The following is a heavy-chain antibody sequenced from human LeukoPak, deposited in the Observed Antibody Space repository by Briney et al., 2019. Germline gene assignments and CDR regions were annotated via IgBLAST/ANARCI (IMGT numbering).Heavy chain of an antibody. J-gene: IGHJ3*02. D-gene: IGHD2-15*01. CDR1: GYSFISYW. Sequence: GESLKISCKGSGYSFISYWIGWVRQMPGKGLEWMGIIYPGDSDTRYSPSFQGQVTISADKSISTAYLQWSSLKASDTAMYYCARQPPRYCSGGSCPRDAFDIWGQGTMVTVSS. CDR3: ARQPPRYCSGGSCPRDAFDI. V-gene: IGHV5-51*01. CDR2: IYPGDSDT.